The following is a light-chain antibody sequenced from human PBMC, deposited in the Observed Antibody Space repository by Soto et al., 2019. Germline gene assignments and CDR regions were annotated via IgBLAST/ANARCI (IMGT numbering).Light chain of an antibody. V-gene: IGKV3-15*01. CDR2: GAS. J-gene: IGKJ2*01. Sequence: EIVMTQSPANLSVSPGERATLSCRASQSVSSNLAWYQQTPGQAPRLLIYGASTRATGIPARFSGSGSGPEFTLTIRSLQSEDFAVYYCQQYNNWPPHTFGQGTKLEIK. CDR1: QSVSSN. CDR3: QQYNNWPPHT.